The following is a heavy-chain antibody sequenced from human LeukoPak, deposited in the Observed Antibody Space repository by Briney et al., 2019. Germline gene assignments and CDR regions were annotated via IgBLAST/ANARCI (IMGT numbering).Heavy chain of an antibody. V-gene: IGHV4-4*07. CDR1: GGSISSYY. D-gene: IGHD3-22*01. CDR3: ARSMVVVITRLDAFDI. J-gene: IGHJ3*02. CDR2: IYTSGST. Sequence: SETLSLICTVSGGSISSYYWSWIRQPAGKGLEWIGRIYTSGSTNYNPSLKSRVTMSVDTSKNQFSLKLSSVTAADTAVYYCARSMVVVITRLDAFDIWGQGTMVTVSS.